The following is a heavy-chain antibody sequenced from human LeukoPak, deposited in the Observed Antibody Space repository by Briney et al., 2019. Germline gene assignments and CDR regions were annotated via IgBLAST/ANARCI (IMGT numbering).Heavy chain of an antibody. J-gene: IGHJ4*02. D-gene: IGHD3-10*01. CDR2: ISGSGRST. CDR3: AKDQGFGDPPSDY. V-gene: IGHV3-23*01. CDR1: GFSFGSYA. Sequence: PGGSLRLSCAASGFSFGSYAMSWVRQAPGKGLEWVSAISGSGRSTYYADSVKGRFTISRDNSKNTLYLQMNSLRAEDTAIYYCAKDQGFGDPPSDYWGQGTLVTVSS.